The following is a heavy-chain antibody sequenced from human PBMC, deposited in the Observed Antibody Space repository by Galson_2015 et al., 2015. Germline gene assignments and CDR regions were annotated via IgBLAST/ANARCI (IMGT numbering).Heavy chain of an antibody. CDR2: IYGDASSA. CDR3: AKDVTPDGYWSIDY. V-gene: IGHV3-23*03. Sequence: SLRLSCAASGFTFGTYTMSWVRRAPGKGLEWVSGIYGDASSAFYADSVKGRFTISRDNSRNTVYLLMNGLGVDDTAIYYCAKDVTPDGYWSIDYWGQGTLVTVSS. D-gene: IGHD2-8*02. CDR1: GFTFGTYT. J-gene: IGHJ4*02.